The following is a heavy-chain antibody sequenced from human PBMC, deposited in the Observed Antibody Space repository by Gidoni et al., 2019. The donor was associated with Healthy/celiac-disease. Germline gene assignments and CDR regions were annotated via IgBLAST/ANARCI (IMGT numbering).Heavy chain of an antibody. CDR1: GGSISSYY. V-gene: IGHV4-59*01. J-gene: IGHJ4*02. D-gene: IGHD6-13*01. Sequence: QVQLQESGPGLVKPSETLSITCTVSGGSISSYYWSWIRQPPGKGLEWIGYIYYSGSTNYNPSLKSRVTISVDTSKNQFSLKLSSVTAAETAVYYCARDREGKLAAAGFDYWGQGTLVTVSS. CDR2: IYYSGST. CDR3: ARDREGKLAAAGFDY.